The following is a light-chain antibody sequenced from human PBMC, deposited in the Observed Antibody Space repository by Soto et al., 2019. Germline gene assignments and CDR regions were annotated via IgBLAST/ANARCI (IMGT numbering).Light chain of an antibody. V-gene: IGKV3-20*01. CDR3: QQYGSSPLT. CDR1: QSVSSSY. CDR2: GAS. Sequence: DIVLTQSPGTLSLSPGERATLSCRASQSVSSSYLAWYQQKPGQAPRLLIYGASSRATGIPDRFSGSGSRTDFTLTISRLEPEDFAVYYCQQYGSSPLTFGGGTKVEIK. J-gene: IGKJ4*01.